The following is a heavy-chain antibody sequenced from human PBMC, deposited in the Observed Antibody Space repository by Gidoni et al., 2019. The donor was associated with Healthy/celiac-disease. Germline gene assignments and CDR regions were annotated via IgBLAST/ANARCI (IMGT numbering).Heavy chain of an antibody. V-gene: IGHV3-33*01. Sequence: QVQLVESGGGVVQPGRSLRRSCAASGFTFSSYGMHWVRQAPGKGLEWVAVIWYDGSNKYYADSVKGRFTISRDNSKNTLYLQMNSLRAEDTAVYYCARDLSPYYYYGMDVWGQGTTVTVSS. CDR2: IWYDGSNK. CDR3: ARDLSPYYYYGMDV. J-gene: IGHJ6*02. CDR1: GFTFSSYG.